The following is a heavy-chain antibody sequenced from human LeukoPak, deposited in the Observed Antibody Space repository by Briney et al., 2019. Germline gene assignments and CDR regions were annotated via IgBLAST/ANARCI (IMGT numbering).Heavy chain of an antibody. D-gene: IGHD5-24*01. J-gene: IGHJ4*02. CDR1: GYTFTSYG. CDR3: ARGQDGNNRYYFDS. V-gene: IGHV1-18*01. CDR2: ISTYNGDT. Sequence: GASVKVSCKASGYTFTSYGITWVRQAPGQGLEWMGRISTYNGDTNYAQKFQGRVTMTTDTSTSTAYMELRSLRYDDTAVYYCARGQDGNNRYYFDSWGQGTLVTVSS.